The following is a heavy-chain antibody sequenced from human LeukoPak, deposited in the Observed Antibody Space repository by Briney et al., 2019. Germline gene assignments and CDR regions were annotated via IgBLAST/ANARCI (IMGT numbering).Heavy chain of an antibody. Sequence: GGSLRLSCAASGFTFSNYGMHWVRQAPGKGLEWVAVISYDGSNKNYADSVKGRFTISRDNSKNTLYLQMNSLRAEDKAVYYCARDFNDSGGLAYWGQGTLVTVSS. V-gene: IGHV3-30*03. D-gene: IGHD3-22*01. J-gene: IGHJ4*02. CDR2: ISYDGSNK. CDR1: GFTFSNYG. CDR3: ARDFNDSGGLAY.